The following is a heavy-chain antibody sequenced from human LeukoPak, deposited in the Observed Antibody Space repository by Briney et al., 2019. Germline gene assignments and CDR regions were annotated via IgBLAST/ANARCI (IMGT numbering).Heavy chain of an antibody. Sequence: SETLSLTCTVSGGSISSSSYYWGWIRQPPGKGLEWIGNIYYSGTTYYNPSLKSRVTISVDTSKNQFSLKLSSVTAADTAVYYCARHAPRGLHYGSGSFNWFDPWGQGTLVTVSS. CDR3: ARHAPRGLHYGSGSFNWFDP. J-gene: IGHJ5*02. CDR2: IYYSGTT. CDR1: GGSISSSSYY. V-gene: IGHV4-39*01. D-gene: IGHD3-10*01.